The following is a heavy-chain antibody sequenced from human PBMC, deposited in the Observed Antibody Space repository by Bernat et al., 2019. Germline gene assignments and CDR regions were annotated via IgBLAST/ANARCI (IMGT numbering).Heavy chain of an antibody. D-gene: IGHD3-10*01. V-gene: IGHV1-18*04. Sequence: QVQLMQSGAEVKKPGASVKVSCKASGYTFMSYDITWVRQAPGQGLEWMGGVNINNGNTNYAQKLQGRVTMTTDTSTNTAYMGLRSLGSDDTAVYYCTRDPGAATFDYWGQGTLVTVSS. CDR1: GYTFMSYD. CDR3: TRDPGAATFDY. J-gene: IGHJ4*02. CDR2: VNINNGNT.